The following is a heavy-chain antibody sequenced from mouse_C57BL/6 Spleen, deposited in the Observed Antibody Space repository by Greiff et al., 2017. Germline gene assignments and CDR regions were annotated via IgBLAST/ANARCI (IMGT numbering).Heavy chain of an antibody. D-gene: IGHD2-3*01. Sequence: VQLQQSGAELVRPGASVTLSCKASGYTFTDYEMHWVKQTPVHGLEWIGAIDPETGGTAYNQKFKGKAILTADKSSSTAYMGLRSLTSEDSAVYYCTRVYDGYFYFDYWGQGTTLTVSS. CDR3: TRVYDGYFYFDY. V-gene: IGHV1-15*01. CDR2: IDPETGGT. J-gene: IGHJ2*01. CDR1: GYTFTDYE.